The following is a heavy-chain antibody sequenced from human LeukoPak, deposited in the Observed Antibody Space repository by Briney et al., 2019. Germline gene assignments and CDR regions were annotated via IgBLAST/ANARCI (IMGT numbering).Heavy chain of an antibody. D-gene: IGHD3-22*01. J-gene: IGHJ4*02. CDR1: GFTFSSFE. CDR3: ARDAEVGYFDSSNYDY. V-gene: IGHV3-48*03. Sequence: GGSLRLSCAASGFTFSSFEVNWVRQAPGKGLEWVSYISSSGSTIYYADSVKGRFTISRDNAKNSLYLQMNSLRAEDTAVYYCARDAEVGYFDSSNYDYWGQGTLVTVSS. CDR2: ISSSGSTI.